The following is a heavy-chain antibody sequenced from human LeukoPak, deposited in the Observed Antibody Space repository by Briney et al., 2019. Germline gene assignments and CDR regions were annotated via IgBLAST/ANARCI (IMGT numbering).Heavy chain of an antibody. CDR3: ARDGAWEPPHYYYGMDV. CDR2: ISSSGSTI. D-gene: IGHD1-14*01. J-gene: IGHJ6*02. V-gene: IGHV3-48*03. Sequence: PGGSLRLSCAASGFTFSSYEMNWVRQAPGKGLEWVSYISSSGSTIYYVDSVKGRFTISRDNAKNSLYLQMNSLRAEDTAVYYCARDGAWEPPHYYYGMDVWGQGTTVTVSS. CDR1: GFTFSSYE.